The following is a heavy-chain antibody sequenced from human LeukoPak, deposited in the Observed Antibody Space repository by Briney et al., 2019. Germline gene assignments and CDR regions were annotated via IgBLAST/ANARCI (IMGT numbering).Heavy chain of an antibody. Sequence: SETLSLTCTVSGGSISSSSYYWGWIRQPPGKGLEWIGSIYYSGSTYYNPSLKSRVTISVDTSKNQFSLKLSSVTAADTAVYYCARAGDSSSWYNFDYWGQGTLVTVSS. D-gene: IGHD6-13*01. CDR3: ARAGDSSSWYNFDY. V-gene: IGHV4-39*07. CDR1: GGSISSSSYY. J-gene: IGHJ4*02. CDR2: IYYSGST.